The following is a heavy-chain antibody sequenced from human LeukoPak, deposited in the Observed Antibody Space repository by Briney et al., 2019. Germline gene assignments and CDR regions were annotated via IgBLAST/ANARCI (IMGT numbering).Heavy chain of an antibody. CDR3: AGVSRNYYDSSGYPFDY. V-gene: IGHV4-4*07. CDR2: IYTSGST. CDR1: GGSISSYY. D-gene: IGHD3-22*01. Sequence: SETLSLTCTVSGGSISSYYWSWIRQPAGKGLEWIGRIYTSGSTNYNPSLKSRVTMSVDTSKNQFSLKLSSVTAADTAVYYCAGVSRNYYDSSGYPFDYWGQGTLVTVSS. J-gene: IGHJ4*02.